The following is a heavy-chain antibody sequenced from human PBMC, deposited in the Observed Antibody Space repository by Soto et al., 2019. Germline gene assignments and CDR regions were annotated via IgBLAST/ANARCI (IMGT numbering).Heavy chain of an antibody. CDR3: ARWARGGNEKWYFDL. Sequence: PSETLSLTCTVSGGSISSSSYYWGWIRQPPGKGLEWIGSIYYSGSTYYNPSLKSRVTISVDTSKNQFSLKLSSVTAADTAVYYCARWARGGNEKWYFDLWGRGTLVTVSS. J-gene: IGHJ2*01. V-gene: IGHV4-39*01. D-gene: IGHD2-15*01. CDR2: IYYSGST. CDR1: GGSISSSSYY.